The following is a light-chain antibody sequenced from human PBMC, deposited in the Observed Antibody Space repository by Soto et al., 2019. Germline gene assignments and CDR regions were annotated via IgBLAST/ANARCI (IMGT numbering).Light chain of an antibody. CDR3: QQRSAGVT. J-gene: IGKJ5*01. V-gene: IGKV1-9*01. CDR1: QGISSY. CDR2: AAS. Sequence: DIQLTQYPSSVYPSVGDRVTITCRLSQGISSYLNWYRQKPGKVPKLLIYAASNLQSGVPSRFSGSGSGTDFTLTISSLEPEDFAVYYCQQRSAGVTFGQGRRPAI.